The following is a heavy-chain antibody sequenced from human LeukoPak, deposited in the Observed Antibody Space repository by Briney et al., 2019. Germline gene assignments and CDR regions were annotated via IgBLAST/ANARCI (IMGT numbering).Heavy chain of an antibody. CDR1: GGSISSSSYY. V-gene: IGHV4-39*01. D-gene: IGHD4-17*01. Sequence: SETLSLTCTVSGGSISSSSYYWGWIRQPPGTGLEWIGSIYYSGSTYYNPSLKSRVTISVDTSKNQFSLKLSSVTAADTAVYYCARYYGADYDYFDYWGQGTLVTVSS. CDR3: ARYYGADYDYFDY. CDR2: IYYSGST. J-gene: IGHJ4*02.